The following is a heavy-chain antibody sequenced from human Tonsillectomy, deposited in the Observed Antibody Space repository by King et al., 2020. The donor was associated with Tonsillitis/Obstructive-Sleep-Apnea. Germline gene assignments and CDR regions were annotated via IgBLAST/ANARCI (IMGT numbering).Heavy chain of an antibody. CDR1: GFTFSTSG. D-gene: IGHD5-12*01. CDR3: ARDDGGYDSVFFAY. CDR2: RWYDGSNE. J-gene: IGHJ4*02. Sequence: VQLVESGGGVVQPGRSLRLSCAASGFTFSTSGMHWVRQAPGKGLEWVAVRWYDGSNEYYAESVKGRFSISRDNSKNTLYLQMNSLRAEDTAVYYCARDDGGYDSVFFAYWGQGTLVTVSS. V-gene: IGHV3-33*01.